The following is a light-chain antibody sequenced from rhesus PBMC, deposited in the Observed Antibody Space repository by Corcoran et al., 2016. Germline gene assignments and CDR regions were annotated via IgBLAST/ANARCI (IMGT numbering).Light chain of an antibody. CDR3: LQGYSTPFT. Sequence: DIQMTQSPSSLSASVGDRVTITCRASQGISDYLSWYQQKPGKAPKRLIYAASSLESGVPSRFSGSGSETEFTLTISRLQPEDFAAYYCLQGYSTPFTFGPGTKLDIK. J-gene: IGKJ3*01. CDR1: QGISDY. CDR2: AAS. V-gene: IGKV1-36*02.